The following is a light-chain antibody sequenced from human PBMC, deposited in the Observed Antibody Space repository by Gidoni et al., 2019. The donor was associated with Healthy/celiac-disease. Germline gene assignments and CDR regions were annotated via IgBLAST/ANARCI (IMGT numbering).Light chain of an antibody. Sequence: EIVLTQSPGTLSLSPGERATLSCRASQSGSSSYLAWYQQKTGQAPRLLISGASSRATGIPDRFSGSGSGTDFTLTISRLEPEDFAVYYCQQYGSWAFGQGTKVEIK. J-gene: IGKJ1*01. V-gene: IGKV3-20*01. CDR2: GAS. CDR3: QQYGSWA. CDR1: QSGSSSY.